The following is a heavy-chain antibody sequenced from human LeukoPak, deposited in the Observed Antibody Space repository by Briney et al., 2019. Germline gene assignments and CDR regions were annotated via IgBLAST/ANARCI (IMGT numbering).Heavy chain of an antibody. J-gene: IGHJ4*02. V-gene: IGHV1-18*01. CDR1: GYTFTSYG. CDR2: ISAYNGNT. D-gene: IGHD6-19*01. CDR3: ASVVAVAGTDYYFDY. Sequence: ASVKVSCKASGYTFTSYGISWVRQAPGQGLEWMGWISAYNGNTNYAQKLQGRVTMTTDTSTSTAYMELRSLRSDDTAVYYCASVVAVAGTDYYFDYWGQGTLVTVSS.